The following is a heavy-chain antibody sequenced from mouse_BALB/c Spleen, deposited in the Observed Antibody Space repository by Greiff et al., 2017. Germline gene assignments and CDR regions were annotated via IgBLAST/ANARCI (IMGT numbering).Heavy chain of an antibody. Sequence: EVQVVESGGGLVQPGGSLRLSCATSGFTFTDYYMSWVRQPPGKALEWLGFIRNKANGYTTEYSASVKGRFTISRDNSQSILYLQMNTLRAEDSATYYCAIVPLYDGYYEDYAMDYWGQGTSVTVSS. V-gene: IGHV7-3*02. CDR1: GFTFTDYY. J-gene: IGHJ4*01. D-gene: IGHD2-3*01. CDR3: AIVPLYDGYYEDYAMDY. CDR2: IRNKANGYTT.